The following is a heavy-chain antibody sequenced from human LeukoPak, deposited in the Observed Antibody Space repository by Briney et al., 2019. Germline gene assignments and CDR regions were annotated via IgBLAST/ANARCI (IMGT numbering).Heavy chain of an antibody. CDR3: ERISVGAAGNNCFDP. CDR1: GGSISSSSYY. J-gene: IGHJ5*02. D-gene: IGHD6-13*01. CDR2: IYYRGSM. Sequence: ASETLSLTCTVSGGSISSSSYYWGWIRQPPGMGLEWIGSIYYRGSMYYNPSLKSRVTIFVDTTKNLFYRRLSSVTAADTAVYFCERISVGAAGNNCFDPWGQGTLVTGSS. V-gene: IGHV4-39*01.